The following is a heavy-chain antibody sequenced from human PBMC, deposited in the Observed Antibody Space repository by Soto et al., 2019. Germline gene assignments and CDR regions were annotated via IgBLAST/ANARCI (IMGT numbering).Heavy chain of an antibody. CDR2: ISGSGDRT. Sequence: EVQLLESGGGLVQPGGSLRLSCAASGITISNYPMSWVRQAPGKGLDWVSGISGSGDRTYYADSAKGRFTISKDISRNSLYLQLDSLGVEDTAVYLCVKDDGGYPSTAPHWGQGTLVTVSS. CDR3: VKDDGGYPSTAPH. J-gene: IGHJ4*02. CDR1: GITISNYP. D-gene: IGHD3-22*01. V-gene: IGHV3-23*01.